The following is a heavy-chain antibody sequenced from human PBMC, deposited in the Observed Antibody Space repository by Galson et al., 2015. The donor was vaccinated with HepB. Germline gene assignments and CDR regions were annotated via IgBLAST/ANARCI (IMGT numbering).Heavy chain of an antibody. CDR2: IKFDGSEK. CDR1: GFTFSSYW. Sequence: SLRLSCAASGFTFSSYWMSWVRQAPGKGLEWVANIKFDGSEKYYVDSVRGRFTISRDNTKNSLYLQMNSLRAGDTAVYYCTRDGPAAGYYFDSWGQGVLVTVSS. J-gene: IGHJ4*02. CDR3: TRDGPAAGYYFDS. V-gene: IGHV3-7*03. D-gene: IGHD6-25*01.